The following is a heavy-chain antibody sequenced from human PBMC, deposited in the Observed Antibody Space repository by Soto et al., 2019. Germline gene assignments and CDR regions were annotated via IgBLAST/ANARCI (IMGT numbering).Heavy chain of an antibody. J-gene: IGHJ4*02. CDR2: IYYSGST. Sequence: SETLSLTCTVSGGSISSGGYYWSWIRQHPGKSLEWIGYIYYSGSTYYNPSLKSRVTISVDTSKNQFSLKLSSVTAADTAVYYCAGRSPMVRGVIPFDYWGQGTLVTVSS. D-gene: IGHD3-10*01. CDR1: GGSISSGGYY. V-gene: IGHV4-31*03. CDR3: AGRSPMVRGVIPFDY.